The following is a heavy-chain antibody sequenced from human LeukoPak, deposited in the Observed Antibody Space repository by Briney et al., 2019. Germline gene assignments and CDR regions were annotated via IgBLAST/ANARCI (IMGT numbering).Heavy chain of an antibody. CDR1: GSTFTNFG. CDR3: ARDLKRSRARWENLGFDP. V-gene: IGHV1-18*01. D-gene: IGHD1-26*01. J-gene: IGHJ5*02. CDR2: ISAYNGNT. Sequence: GASVKVSCKASGSTFTNFGISWVRQAPGQGLEWMGWISAYNGNTNYAQIVQGRVTMTTDTSTSTAYMELRSLRSDDTAVYYCARDLKRSRARWENLGFDPWGQGTLVTVSS.